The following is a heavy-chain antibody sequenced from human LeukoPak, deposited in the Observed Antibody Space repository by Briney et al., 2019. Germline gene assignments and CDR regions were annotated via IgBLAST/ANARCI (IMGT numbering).Heavy chain of an antibody. J-gene: IGHJ4*02. D-gene: IGHD1-26*01. CDR3: ARDLVGARVY. CDR2: INSDGSTT. V-gene: IGHV3-74*01. CDR1: GFTFSNYW. Sequence: GGSLRLSCAASGFTFSNYWMHWVRQVPGKGLVWVSRINSDGSTTTYADSVKGRFTISRDNAKNTLYLLMNGLRAEDTAVYYCARDLVGARVYWGQGTLVTVSS.